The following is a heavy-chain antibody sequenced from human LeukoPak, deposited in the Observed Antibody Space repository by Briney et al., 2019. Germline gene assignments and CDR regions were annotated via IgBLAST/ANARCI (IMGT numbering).Heavy chain of an antibody. CDR1: GGSISSSSYY. CDR2: IYYSGST. D-gene: IGHD3-10*01. Sequence: SETLSLTCTVAGGSISSSSYYWGWIRQPPGKGLEWIGNIYYSGSTNYNPSLKSRATISVDTSKNQFSLKLSSVTAADTAVYYCARGLRNTYYYGSGHLPNWFDPWGQGTLVTVSS. CDR3: ARGLRNTYYYGSGHLPNWFDP. V-gene: IGHV4-39*07. J-gene: IGHJ5*02.